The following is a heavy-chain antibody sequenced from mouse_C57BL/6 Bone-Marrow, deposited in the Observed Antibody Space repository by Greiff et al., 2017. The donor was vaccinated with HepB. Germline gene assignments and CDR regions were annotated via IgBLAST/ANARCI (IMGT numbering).Heavy chain of an antibody. Sequence: VQLKESGAELVKPGASVKLSCTASGFNIEDYYMHWVKQRTEQGLEWIGRIDPEDGETKYAPKFQGKATITADTSSNTAYLQLSSLTSEDTAVYYCARSRYYGSSPYYYAMDYWGQGTSVTVSS. CDR3: ARSRYYGSSPYYYAMDY. J-gene: IGHJ4*01. D-gene: IGHD1-1*01. V-gene: IGHV14-2*01. CDR1: GFNIEDYY. CDR2: IDPEDGET.